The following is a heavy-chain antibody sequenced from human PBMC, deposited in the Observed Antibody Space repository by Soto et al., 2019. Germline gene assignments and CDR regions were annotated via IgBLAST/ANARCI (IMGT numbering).Heavy chain of an antibody. Sequence: TGGSLRLSRPASGFTFSSYSVNWVRQAPGKGLEWVSSISSSSSYIYYADSVKGRFTISRDNAKNSLYLQMNSLRAEDTAVYYCARVEVVAATSAFDIWGQGTMVTVSS. CDR2: ISSSSSYI. CDR3: ARVEVVAATSAFDI. D-gene: IGHD2-15*01. J-gene: IGHJ3*02. V-gene: IGHV3-21*01. CDR1: GFTFSSYS.